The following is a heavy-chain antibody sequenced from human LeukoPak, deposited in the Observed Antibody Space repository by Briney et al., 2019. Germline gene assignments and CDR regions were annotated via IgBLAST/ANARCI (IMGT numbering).Heavy chain of an antibody. D-gene: IGHD4-11*01. Sequence: GGSLRLSCAASGFTFSSYAMSWVRQDPGKGLEWVSAISGSGGSTYYADSVKGRFTISRDNSKNPLYLQMNSLRAEDTAVYYCAKDLTVTEFDYWGQGTLVTVSS. CDR3: AKDLTVTEFDY. J-gene: IGHJ4*02. CDR2: ISGSGGST. V-gene: IGHV3-23*01. CDR1: GFTFSSYA.